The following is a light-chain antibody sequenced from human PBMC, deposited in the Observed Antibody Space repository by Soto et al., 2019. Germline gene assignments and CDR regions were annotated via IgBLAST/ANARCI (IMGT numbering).Light chain of an antibody. Sequence: QSVLTQPPSVSGVPGQKITISCTGSRSNIGAGYDVHWYQQFRGTAPKLLIYGNKNRPSGVPDRFSGSKSGTSASLAITGLQAEDEADYFCQSYDSSLGVFGTGTKLTVL. V-gene: IGLV1-40*02. CDR1: RSNIGAGYD. J-gene: IGLJ1*01. CDR3: QSYDSSLGV. CDR2: GNK.